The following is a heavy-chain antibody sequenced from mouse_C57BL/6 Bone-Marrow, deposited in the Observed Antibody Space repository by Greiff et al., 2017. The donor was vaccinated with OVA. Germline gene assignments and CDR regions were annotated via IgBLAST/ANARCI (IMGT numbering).Heavy chain of an antibody. J-gene: IGHJ3*01. D-gene: IGHD2-3*01. Sequence: VKLMESGPELVKPGASVKLSCKASGYTFTSYDINWVKQRPGQGLEWIGCIYPRDGSTKYNEKFKGKATLTVDTSSSTAYMELHSLTSEDSAVYFCARDGYYPAWFAYWGQGTLVTVSA. CDR3: ARDGYYPAWFAY. V-gene: IGHV1-85*01. CDR1: GYTFTSYD. CDR2: IYPRDGST.